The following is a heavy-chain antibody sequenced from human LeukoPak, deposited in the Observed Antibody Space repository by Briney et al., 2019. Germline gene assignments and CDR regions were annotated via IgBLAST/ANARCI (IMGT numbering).Heavy chain of an antibody. D-gene: IGHD3-16*01. J-gene: IGHJ3*02. CDR3: ARYYDPTVGDAFDI. Sequence: GSLRLSCVASELTFSRYWMSWVRQAPGKGLEWVANISPDGSEKYFVDSVKGRFTISRDNGKNSLYLQLNSLKAEDTALYYCARYYDPTVGDAFDIWGQGTMVTVSP. CDR2: ISPDGSEK. V-gene: IGHV3-7*01. CDR1: ELTFSRYW.